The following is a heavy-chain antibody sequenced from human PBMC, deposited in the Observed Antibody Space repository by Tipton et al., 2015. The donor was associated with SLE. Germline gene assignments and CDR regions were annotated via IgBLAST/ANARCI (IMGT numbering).Heavy chain of an antibody. Sequence: TLSLTCAVSGASFSGYYWSWIRQLPGKGLEWIGNIYYTGHTYYSPSLESRLTFSVDTSTNQFSLMLSSVSAADAAVYYCARGSGVSVRRFDSWGQGILVTVSS. CDR1: GASFSGYY. V-gene: IGHV4-30-4*08. D-gene: IGHD3-10*01. J-gene: IGHJ4*02. CDR2: IYYTGHT. CDR3: ARGSGVSVRRFDS.